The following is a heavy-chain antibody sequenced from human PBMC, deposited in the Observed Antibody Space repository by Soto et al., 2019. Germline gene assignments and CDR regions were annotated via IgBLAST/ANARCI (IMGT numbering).Heavy chain of an antibody. CDR2: IYYSGST. Sequence: QLQLQESGPGLVKPSETLSLTCTVSGGSISSSSYYWGWIRQPPGKGLEWIGSIYYSGSTDDYPSLKRRVAISVDTYKNQFSLKLSSVTAADTDVYYCAIQAAAGNYWGQGTLVTVSS. V-gene: IGHV4-39*01. CDR1: GGSISSSSYY. J-gene: IGHJ4*02. CDR3: AIQAAAGNY. D-gene: IGHD6-13*01.